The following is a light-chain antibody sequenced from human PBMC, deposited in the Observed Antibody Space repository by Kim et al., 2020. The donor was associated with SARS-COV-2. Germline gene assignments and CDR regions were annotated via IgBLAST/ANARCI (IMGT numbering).Light chain of an antibody. Sequence: GQRVTISCPVTTSNIAAGYAVHWSQQVRGTAPKLLIYDNNNRPSGVPDRFSASKSGPSASLAITGLQPEDEADYYCQAYDSSLRLVFGGGTQLTVL. J-gene: IGLJ3*02. CDR2: DNN. CDR3: QAYDSSLRLV. V-gene: IGLV1-40*01. CDR1: TSNIAAGYA.